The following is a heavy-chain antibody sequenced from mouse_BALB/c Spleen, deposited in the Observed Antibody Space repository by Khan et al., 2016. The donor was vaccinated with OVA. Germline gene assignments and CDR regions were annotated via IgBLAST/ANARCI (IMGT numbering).Heavy chain of an antibody. Sequence: QVQLKQSGAALAKPGASVKMSCKASGYTFSTYWMHWVKLRPGQGLEWIGYINPTSGYTDYNEKFKDKATLSADNSSSTAYMQLSRLTSEDSAVYYCTRDRIDYWGQGTTLTVSS. CDR2: INPTSGYT. J-gene: IGHJ2*01. CDR1: GYTFSTYW. V-gene: IGHV1-7*01. CDR3: TRDRIDY.